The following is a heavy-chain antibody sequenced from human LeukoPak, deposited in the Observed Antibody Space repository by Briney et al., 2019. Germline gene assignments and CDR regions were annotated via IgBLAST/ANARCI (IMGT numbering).Heavy chain of an antibody. CDR2: ISYDGSNK. Sequence: QTGGSLRLSCAASGFTFSSYAMHWVRQAPGKGLEWVAVISYDGSNKYYADSVKGRFTISRDNSKNTLYLQMNSLRAEDTAVYYCAKHRGYSYVSLGMDVWGQGTTVTVSS. CDR1: GFTFSSYA. V-gene: IGHV3-30*18. J-gene: IGHJ6*02. CDR3: AKHRGYSYVSLGMDV. D-gene: IGHD5-18*01.